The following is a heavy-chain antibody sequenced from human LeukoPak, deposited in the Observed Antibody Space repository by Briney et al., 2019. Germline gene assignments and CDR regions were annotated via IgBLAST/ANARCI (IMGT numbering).Heavy chain of an antibody. J-gene: IGHJ4*02. CDR1: GYTFTSYG. Sequence: ASVKVSCKASGYTFTSYGIRWVRQAPGQRLEWMGWISAYNGNTNYAQKLQGRVTMTTDISTSTAYMELRSLRSDDTARYYCAIDLRRNFMVRVVTGAAGYWGQGALGTVSS. V-gene: IGHV1-18*01. CDR2: ISAYNGNT. CDR3: AIDLRRNFMVRVVTGAAGY. D-gene: IGHD3-10*01.